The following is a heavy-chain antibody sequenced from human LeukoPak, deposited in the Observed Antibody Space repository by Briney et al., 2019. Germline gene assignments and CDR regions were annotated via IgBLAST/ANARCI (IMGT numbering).Heavy chain of an antibody. CDR1: GGSISSGSYY. Sequence: SQTLSLTCTVSGGSISSGSYYWSWIRQPAGKGLEWIGRIYTSGSTNYNPSLKSRVTISVDTSKNQFSLKLSSVTAADTAVYYCARGFGAGNYYYGWFNPWGQGTLVSVSS. V-gene: IGHV4-61*02. D-gene: IGHD3-10*01. CDR2: IYTSGST. CDR3: ARGFGAGNYYYGWFNP. J-gene: IGHJ5*02.